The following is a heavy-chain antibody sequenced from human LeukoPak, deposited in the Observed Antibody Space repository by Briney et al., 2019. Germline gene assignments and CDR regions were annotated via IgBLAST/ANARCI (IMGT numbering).Heavy chain of an antibody. Sequence: PGGSLRLSCAASGFTFSSYWMSWVRQAPRKGLEWVANIKHDGSEKYYVASVKGRFTISKDNAKNSLFLQMNNLRGEDTAVYYCVKGRGGYVKYRTFDYWGQGTLVTVSS. V-gene: IGHV3-7*01. D-gene: IGHD5-12*01. CDR3: VKGRGGYVKYRTFDY. CDR2: IKHDGSEK. CDR1: GFTFSSYW. J-gene: IGHJ4*02.